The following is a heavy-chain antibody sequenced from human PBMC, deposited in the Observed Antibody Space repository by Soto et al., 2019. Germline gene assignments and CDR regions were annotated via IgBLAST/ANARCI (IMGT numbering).Heavy chain of an antibody. J-gene: IGHJ5*02. CDR3: ERISAAGKIWFYP. Sequence: QVTLKESGPVLVKPTETLTLACTVSGFSLSNARMGVIWIRQPPVKALEWLAHIFSNDEKSYSTSLKSRLTISKETSKSQVVLTMTNMDPVDTATYYCERISAAGKIWFYPWGPGTLVTVSS. V-gene: IGHV2-26*01. CDR1: GFSLSNARMG. CDR2: IFSNDEK. D-gene: IGHD6-13*01.